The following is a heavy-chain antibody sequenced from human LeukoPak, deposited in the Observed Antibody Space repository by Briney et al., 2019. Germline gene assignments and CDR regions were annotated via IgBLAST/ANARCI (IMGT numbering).Heavy chain of an antibody. J-gene: IGHJ5*02. Sequence: GGSLSLSCAASRFTFISYAMSWVRQAPGRGVECVSASSGSGGSTYYPATVKGRFTISRDKSKNTLYLRMNSLRAEETAVYFCAKSAQLGFGHNWFDPWGQGTLVTVSS. CDR1: RFTFISYA. V-gene: IGHV3-23*01. CDR3: AKSAQLGFGHNWFDP. D-gene: IGHD3-10*01. CDR2: SSGSGGST.